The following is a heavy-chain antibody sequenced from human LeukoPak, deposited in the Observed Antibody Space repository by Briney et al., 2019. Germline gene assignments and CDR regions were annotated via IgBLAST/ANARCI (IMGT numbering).Heavy chain of an antibody. J-gene: IGHJ4*02. D-gene: IGHD1-1*01. Sequence: GGSLRLSCTASGFPFIEYSMNWVRQVPGKGLEWIAYIGIDSGNTKYADSVRGRFTISADKAKNSLYLQMNSLRVKDTAVYYCARDHNYAFDNWGQGTLVSVAS. CDR3: ARDHNYAFDN. CDR2: IGIDSGNT. CDR1: GFPFIEYS. V-gene: IGHV3-48*01.